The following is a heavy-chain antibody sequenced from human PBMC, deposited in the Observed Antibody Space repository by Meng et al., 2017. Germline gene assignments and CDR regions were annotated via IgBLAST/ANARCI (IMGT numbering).Heavy chain of an antibody. Sequence: QLQLQESGPGLVEPSDTLSLTCIVSGGSISTNNYYWGWLRQPPGQGLEYMGSVQHSGNTYYNPFIKSRATVSEDTSKTQFSLKLSPVTAADTAVYYGARHIAATSAFHWGQGTLVTVSS. CDR2: VQHSGNT. V-gene: IGHV4-39*01. CDR3: ARHIAATSAFH. J-gene: IGHJ4*02. D-gene: IGHD3-10*01. CDR1: GGSISTNNYY.